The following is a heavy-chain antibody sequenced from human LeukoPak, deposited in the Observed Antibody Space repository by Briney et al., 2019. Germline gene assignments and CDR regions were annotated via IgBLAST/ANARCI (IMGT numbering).Heavy chain of an antibody. Sequence: QSGGSLRLSCAASGFTFSSYGMSWVRQAPGKGLEWVSAISGSGGSTYYADSVKGRFTISRDNSKNTLYLQMNSLRAEDTAVYYCAKVRKSGLGAFDIWGQGTMVTVSS. J-gene: IGHJ3*02. V-gene: IGHV3-23*01. CDR1: GFTFSSYG. CDR3: AKVRKSGLGAFDI. D-gene: IGHD3-10*01. CDR2: ISGSGGST.